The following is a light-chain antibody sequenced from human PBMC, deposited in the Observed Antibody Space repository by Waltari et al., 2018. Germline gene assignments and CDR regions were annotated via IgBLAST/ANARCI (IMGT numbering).Light chain of an antibody. V-gene: IGKV1-9*01. J-gene: IGKJ2*01. CDR2: AAS. CDR3: QQLHSYPHT. Sequence: DTQLTPPPSSLSAVVGDRVTITCRASQDISIFLAWYQQTPGKAPKLLIFAASDLQSGVPSRFSGTGSGTEFTLTISSLRPEDFATYYCQQLHSYPHTFGQGTTLAIK. CDR1: QDISIF.